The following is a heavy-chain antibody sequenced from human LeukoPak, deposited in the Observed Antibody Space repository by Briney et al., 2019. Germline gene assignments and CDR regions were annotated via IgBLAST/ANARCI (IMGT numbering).Heavy chain of an antibody. CDR3: AREGGYFDWLLLSTNWFDP. Sequence: PSETLSLTCAVSGGSISSSNWWSWVRQPPGKELEWIGEIYHSGSTYYNPSLKSRVTISVDTSKNQFSLKLSSVTAADTAVYYCAREGGYFDWLLLSTNWFDPWGQGTLVTVSS. CDR1: GGSISSSNW. CDR2: IYHSGST. J-gene: IGHJ5*02. D-gene: IGHD3-9*01. V-gene: IGHV4-4*02.